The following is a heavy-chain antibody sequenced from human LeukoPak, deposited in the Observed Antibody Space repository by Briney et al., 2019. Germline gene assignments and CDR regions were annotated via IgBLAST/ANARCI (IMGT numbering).Heavy chain of an antibody. CDR3: ARLGIAVAGTWFDY. Sequence: PSETLSLTCAVCGGSISSGGYSWSWIRQPPGKGLEWIGYIYYSGSTYYNPSLKSRVTISVDTSKNQFSLKLSSVTAADTAVYYCARLGIAVAGTWFDYWGQGTLVTVSS. J-gene: IGHJ4*02. V-gene: IGHV4-30-2*03. CDR2: IYYSGST. D-gene: IGHD6-19*01. CDR1: GGSISSGGYS.